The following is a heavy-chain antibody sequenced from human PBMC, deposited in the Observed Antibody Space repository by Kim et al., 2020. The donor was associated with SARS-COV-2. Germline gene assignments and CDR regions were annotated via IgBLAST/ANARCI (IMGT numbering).Heavy chain of an antibody. V-gene: IGHV4-61*01. CDR3: ARTHSGSYYDY. CDR2: IYYSGST. CDR1: GGSVSSGSYY. J-gene: IGHJ4*02. D-gene: IGHD1-26*01. Sequence: SETLSLTCTVSGGSVSSGSYYWSWIRQPPGKGLEWIGYIYYSGSTNYNPSLKSRVTISVDTSKNQFSLKLSSVTAADTAVYYCARTHSGSYYDYWGQGTLVTVSS.